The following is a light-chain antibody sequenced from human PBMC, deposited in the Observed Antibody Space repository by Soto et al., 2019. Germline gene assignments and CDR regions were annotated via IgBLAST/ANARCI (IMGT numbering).Light chain of an antibody. CDR1: SSNIGSNY. Sequence: QSVLTQPPSASGTPGQRVTISCSGSSSNIGSNYVYWYQQLPGTAPKLLIYRNNRRPSGVPDRFSGSKSGTSASLAISGLRSEDEADYYCAAWDDSLRKVVFGGGTKLTVL. CDR2: RNN. J-gene: IGLJ2*01. CDR3: AAWDDSLRKVV. V-gene: IGLV1-47*01.